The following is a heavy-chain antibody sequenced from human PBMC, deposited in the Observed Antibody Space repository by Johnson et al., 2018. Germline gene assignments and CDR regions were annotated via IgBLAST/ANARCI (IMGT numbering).Heavy chain of an antibody. J-gene: IGHJ6*02. CDR3: AKGHSPHIGSYFSLGMDV. V-gene: IGHV3-23*04. Sequence: VQLVESGGGLVQPGGSLRLSCAASGFTFSSYAMNWVRQAPGQGLEWVSTISGSDDSTYYADFVKGRFAISRDNSKNTLYLQMKILRAEDPAVYYCAKGHSPHIGSYFSLGMDVWGQGTTVTVSS. CDR2: ISGSDDST. CDR1: GFTFSSYA. D-gene: IGHD1-26*01.